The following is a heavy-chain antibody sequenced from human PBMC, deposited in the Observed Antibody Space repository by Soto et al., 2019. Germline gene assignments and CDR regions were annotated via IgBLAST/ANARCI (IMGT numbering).Heavy chain of an antibody. Sequence: GGSLRLSCAASGFTVSSNYMSWVRQAPGKGLEWVSVIYSGGSTYYADSVKGRFTISRDNSKNTLYLQMNSLRAEDTAVYYFARDHSEKVQFHCSSTSCYDRYYYYYMDVWGKGTTVTVSS. CDR2: IYSGGST. CDR3: ARDHSEKVQFHCSSTSCYDRYYYYYMDV. D-gene: IGHD2-2*01. CDR1: GFTVSSNY. J-gene: IGHJ6*03. V-gene: IGHV3-66*01.